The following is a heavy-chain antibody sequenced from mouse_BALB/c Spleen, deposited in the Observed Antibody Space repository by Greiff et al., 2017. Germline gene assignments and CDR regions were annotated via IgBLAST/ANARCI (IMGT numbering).Heavy chain of an antibody. CDR2: INPSNGGT. CDR1: GYTFTSYY. D-gene: IGHD2-1*01. V-gene: IGHV1S81*02. Sequence: VKLQESGAELVKPGASVKLSCKASGYTFTSYYMYWVKQRPGQGLEWIGEINPSNGGTNFNEKFKSKATLTVDKSSSTAYMQLSSLTSEDSAVYYCTRHGNYRYFDVWGAGTTVTVSS. J-gene: IGHJ1*01. CDR3: TRHGNYRYFDV.